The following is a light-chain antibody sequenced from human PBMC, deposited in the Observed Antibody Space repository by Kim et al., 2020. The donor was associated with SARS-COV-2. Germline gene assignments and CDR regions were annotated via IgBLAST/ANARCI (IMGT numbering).Light chain of an antibody. Sequence: DIQMTQSPSSLSASVGDTVTITCRASRTIRNYLNWYQHKAGTAPKLLIYGASSLPSGVPSRFRGSGSGTAFTLSISSLQPEDFATYYCQQSYETPPWTCGQGTTVELK. CDR3: QQSYETPPWT. V-gene: IGKV1-39*01. CDR1: RTIRNY. J-gene: IGKJ1*01. CDR2: GAS.